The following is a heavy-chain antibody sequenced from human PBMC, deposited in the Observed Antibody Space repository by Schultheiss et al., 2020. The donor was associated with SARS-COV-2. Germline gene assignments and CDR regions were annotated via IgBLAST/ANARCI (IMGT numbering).Heavy chain of an antibody. J-gene: IGHJ4*02. CDR2: IWYDGSNK. V-gene: IGHV3-33*08. D-gene: IGHD4-23*01. CDR3: ARGVVSYGGNSADY. Sequence: GESLKISCAASGFTLSSYGMHWVRQAPGKGLEWVAVIWYDGSNKDYADSVKGRFTISRDNARNTLYLQMNSLRAEDTAVYYCARGVVSYGGNSADYWGQGTLVTVSS. CDR1: GFTLSSYG.